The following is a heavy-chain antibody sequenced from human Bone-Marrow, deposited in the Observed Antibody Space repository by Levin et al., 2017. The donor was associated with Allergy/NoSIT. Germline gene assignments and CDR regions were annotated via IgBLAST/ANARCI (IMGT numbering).Heavy chain of an antibody. V-gene: IGHV4-4*02. CDR3: ATCGDDCIDVFGI. D-gene: IGHD2-21*02. CDR2: IYQSGNT. Sequence: LSCSFSFFSLLFLPLWSWVRQPPGKGLEWIGEIYQSGNTSYNPSLKSRVTLSPYKSKNQFSLKLSSMTAADTAVYYCATCGDDCIDVFGIWGQGTMVTVSS. J-gene: IGHJ3*02. CDR1: FFSLLFLPL.